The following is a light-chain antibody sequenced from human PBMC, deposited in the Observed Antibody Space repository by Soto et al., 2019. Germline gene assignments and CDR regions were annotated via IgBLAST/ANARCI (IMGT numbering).Light chain of an antibody. V-gene: IGKV3-20*01. CDR1: RSVSSDY. CDR3: QHYDSLPIT. CDR2: GAS. J-gene: IGKJ5*01. Sequence: EIVLTQSPGTLSLSPGERPTLSCRASRSVSSDYLAWYQQKPGQAPRLLIHGASNRATGIPDRFSGRGSGTDFTLTISRLEPEDFAVFYCQHYDSLPITFGQGTRLEIK.